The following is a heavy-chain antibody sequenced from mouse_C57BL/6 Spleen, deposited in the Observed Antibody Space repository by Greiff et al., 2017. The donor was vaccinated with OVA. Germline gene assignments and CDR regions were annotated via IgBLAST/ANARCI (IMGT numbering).Heavy chain of an antibody. CDR1: GYTFTDYE. J-gene: IGHJ2*01. Sequence: VQRVESGAELVRPGASVTLSCKASGYTFTDYEMHWVKQTPVPGLAWIGAIDPETGGTAYNQKFKGKAILTADKSSSTAYMELRSLTSEDSAVYYCTRSALYSYGSSGFDYWGQGTTLTVSS. CDR2: IDPETGGT. D-gene: IGHD1-1*01. CDR3: TRSALYSYGSSGFDY. V-gene: IGHV1-15*01.